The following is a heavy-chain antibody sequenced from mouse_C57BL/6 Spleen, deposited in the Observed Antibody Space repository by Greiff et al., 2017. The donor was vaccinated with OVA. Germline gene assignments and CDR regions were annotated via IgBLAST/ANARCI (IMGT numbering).Heavy chain of an antibody. D-gene: IGHD3-2*02. V-gene: IGHV8-8*01. CDR1: GFSLSTFGMG. CDR3: ARSRHYSSGYHYAMDY. J-gene: IGHJ4*01. CDR2: IWWDDDK. Sequence: QVTLKVSGPGILQPSQTLSLTCSFSGFSLSTFGMGVGWIRQPSGKGLEWLAHIWWDDDKYYNPALKSRLTISKDTSKNQVFLKIANVDTADTATYYCARSRHYSSGYHYAMDYWGQGTSVTVSS.